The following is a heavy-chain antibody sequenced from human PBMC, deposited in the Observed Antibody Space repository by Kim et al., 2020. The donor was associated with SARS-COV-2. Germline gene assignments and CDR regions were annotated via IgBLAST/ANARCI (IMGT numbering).Heavy chain of an antibody. D-gene: IGHD3-22*01. V-gene: IGHV3-33*01. Sequence: GGSLRLSCAASGFTFSSYGMHWVRQAPGKGLEWVAVIWYDGSNKYYADSVKGRFTISRDNSKNTLYLQMNSLRAEDTAVYYCARETVSSGFLDYWGQGTLVTVSS. J-gene: IGHJ4*02. CDR1: GFTFSSYG. CDR3: ARETVSSGFLDY. CDR2: IWYDGSNK.